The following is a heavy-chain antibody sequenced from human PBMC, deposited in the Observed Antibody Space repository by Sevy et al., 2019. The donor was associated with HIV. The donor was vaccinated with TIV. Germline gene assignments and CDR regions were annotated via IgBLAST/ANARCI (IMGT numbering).Heavy chain of an antibody. Sequence: GGSLRLSCAASGFTFSSYSVNWVRQAPGKGLEWVSSISSSSSYIYYADSVKGRFTISRDNAKNSLYLQMNSLRAEDTAVYYCARDRGRGWFDPWGQGTLVTVSS. J-gene: IGHJ5*02. D-gene: IGHD1-26*01. CDR3: ARDRGRGWFDP. V-gene: IGHV3-21*01. CDR2: ISSSSSYI. CDR1: GFTFSSYS.